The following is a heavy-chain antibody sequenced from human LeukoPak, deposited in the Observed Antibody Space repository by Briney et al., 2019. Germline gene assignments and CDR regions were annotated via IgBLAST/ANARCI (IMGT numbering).Heavy chain of an antibody. CDR3: ARQWELQTRWFDP. D-gene: IGHD1-26*01. Sequence: SETLSLTCAVFGGPFSGYYWSWIRQPPGKGLEWIGEINHSGSTNYNPSLMSRVTISIDTSKNQFSLNLSSVTAADTAVYYCARQWELQTRWFDPWGQETLVTVSS. V-gene: IGHV4-34*01. J-gene: IGHJ5*02. CDR1: GGPFSGYY. CDR2: INHSGST.